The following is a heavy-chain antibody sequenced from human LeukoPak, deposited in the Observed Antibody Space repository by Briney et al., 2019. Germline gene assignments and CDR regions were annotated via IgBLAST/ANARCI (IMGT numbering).Heavy chain of an antibody. CDR2: IYYSGST. CDR1: GGSISSYY. Sequence: KPSETLSLTCTVSGGSISSYYWSWIRQPPGKGLEWIGYIYYSGSTYYNPSLKSRVTISVDTSKNQFSLKLSSVTAADTAVYYCARDFRNWGQGTLVTVSS. J-gene: IGHJ4*02. V-gene: IGHV4-59*12. CDR3: ARDFRN.